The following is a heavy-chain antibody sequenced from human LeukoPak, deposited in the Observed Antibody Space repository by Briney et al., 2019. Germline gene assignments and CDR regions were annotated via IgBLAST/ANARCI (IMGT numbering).Heavy chain of an antibody. CDR1: GFPVSDNY. J-gene: IGHJ4*02. CDR2: IYSDGTT. V-gene: IGHV3-66*01. D-gene: IGHD6-13*01. Sequence: PGGSLRLSCAASGFPVSDNYMSWVRQAPGKGLEWVSIIYSDGTTYYADSVKGRFTISRDNSKNSLYLQMNSLRAEDTAVYYCARESGAAGTGDYFDYWGQGTLVTVSS. CDR3: ARESGAAGTGDYFDY.